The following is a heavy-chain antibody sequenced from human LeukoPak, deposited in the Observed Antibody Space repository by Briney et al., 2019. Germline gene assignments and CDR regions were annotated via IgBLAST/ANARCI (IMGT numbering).Heavy chain of an antibody. Sequence: SETLSLSCTVSGDSISDTSYYWGWIRQPPGKGLEWIGSFYSGGNTYYNPSLKSRVTISVDTSKNQFSLQLTSVTAADTAVYYCARHRGYYGGNWAYAFDLWGQGTMVTVSS. J-gene: IGHJ3*01. CDR1: GDSISDTSYY. CDR2: FYSGGNT. V-gene: IGHV4-39*01. CDR3: ARHRGYYGGNWAYAFDL. D-gene: IGHD4-23*01.